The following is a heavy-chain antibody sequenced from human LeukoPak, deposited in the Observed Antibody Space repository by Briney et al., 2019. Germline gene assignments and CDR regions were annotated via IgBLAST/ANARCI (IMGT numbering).Heavy chain of an antibody. CDR1: GGSISSYY. CDR3: ARDSKYRCSSTSCFKGQFDY. V-gene: IGHV4-59*12. D-gene: IGHD2-2*01. CDR2: IYYSGST. J-gene: IGHJ4*02. Sequence: SETLSLTCTVSGGSISSYYWSWIRQPPGKGLEWIGYIYYSGSTNYNPSLKSRVTISVDTSKNQFSLKLSSVTAADTAVYYCARDSKYRCSSTSCFKGQFDYWGQGTLVTVSS.